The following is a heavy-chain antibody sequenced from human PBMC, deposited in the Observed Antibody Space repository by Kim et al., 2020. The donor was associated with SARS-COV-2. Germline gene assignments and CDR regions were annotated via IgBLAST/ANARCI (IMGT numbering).Heavy chain of an antibody. CDR1: GFTFKNTP. D-gene: IGHD4-17*01. Sequence: GGSLRLSCVASGFTFKNTPMGWVRQAPGEGLEWVSRINWDGTRTYYADSVKGRVTMSSDKSKNTVYLHMNSLRVEDTAVYYCAKGVTNSGFDYWGQGAQGTVSS. V-gene: IGHV3-23*01. CDR3: AKGVTNSGFDY. J-gene: IGHJ4*02. CDR2: INWDGTRT.